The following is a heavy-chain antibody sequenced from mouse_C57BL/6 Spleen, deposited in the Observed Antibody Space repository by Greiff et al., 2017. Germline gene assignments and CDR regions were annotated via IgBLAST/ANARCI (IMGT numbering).Heavy chain of an antibody. J-gene: IGHJ2*01. Sequence: VQLQQPGPELVKPGASVKISCKASGYAFSSSSMNWVKQRPGQGLEWIGRIYPGDGDTNYNGKFKGKATLTADKSSSTAYMQLSSLTSEDSAIYFCARVKYYFDYWGQGTTLTVSS. CDR3: ARVKYYFDY. V-gene: IGHV1-82*01. CDR1: GYAFSSSS. CDR2: IYPGDGDT.